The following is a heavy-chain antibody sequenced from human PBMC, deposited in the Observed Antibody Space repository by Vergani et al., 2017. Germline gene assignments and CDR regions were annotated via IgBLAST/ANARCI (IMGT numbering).Heavy chain of an antibody. D-gene: IGHD5-24*01. V-gene: IGHV3-33*01. CDR3: ARRRDGYNSVDAFDI. CDR2: IWYDGSNK. J-gene: IGHJ3*02. CDR1: GFTFSSYG. Sequence: QVQLVESGGGVVQPGRSLRLSCAASGFTFSSYGMHWVRQAPGKGLEWVAVIWYDGSNKYYADSVKGRFTISRDNSKNTLYLQMNSLRAEDTAVYYCARRRDGYNSVDAFDIWGQGTMVTVSS.